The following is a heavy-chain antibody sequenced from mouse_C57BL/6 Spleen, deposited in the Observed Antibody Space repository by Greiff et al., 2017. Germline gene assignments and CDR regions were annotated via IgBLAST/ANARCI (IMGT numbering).Heavy chain of an antibody. CDR2: INPNNGGT. D-gene: IGHD1-1*01. CDR3: ASAHYYGSSLYAMDY. J-gene: IGHJ4*01. V-gene: IGHV1-26*01. CDR1: GYTFTDYY. Sequence: EVQLQQSGPELVKPGASVKISCKASGYTFTDYYMNWVKQSHGKSLEWIGDINPNNGGTSYNQKFKGKATLTVDKSSSTAYMELRSLTSEDSAVYYCASAHYYGSSLYAMDYWGQGTSVTVSS.